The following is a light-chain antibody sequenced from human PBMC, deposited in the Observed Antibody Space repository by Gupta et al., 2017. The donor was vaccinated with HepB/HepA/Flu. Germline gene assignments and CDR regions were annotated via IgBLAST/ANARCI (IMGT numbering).Light chain of an antibody. Sequence: EHVLTQSPGTLSLSPGETATLSCRASQSISSTYLAWFQQKPGQAPRLLIYASSTRATGVADRFSGSGSATDFTLTISRLEPEDFAVYYCQQYSSSPWTFGQGTRVEIK. CDR1: QSISSTY. V-gene: IGKV3-20*01. CDR2: ASS. J-gene: IGKJ1*01. CDR3: QQYSSSPWT.